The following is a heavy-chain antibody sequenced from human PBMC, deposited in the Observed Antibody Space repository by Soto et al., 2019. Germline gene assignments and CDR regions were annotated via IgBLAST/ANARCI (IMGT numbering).Heavy chain of an antibody. D-gene: IGHD6-6*01. Sequence: GGSLRLSCAASGFTFSSYSMNWVRQAPGKGLEWVSSISRSSSYIYYAESVKGRLPISRDNAKNSLYLQMNSLRAEDTAVYYCARDPYSSSQEGFDYWGQGTLVTVSS. V-gene: IGHV3-21*01. J-gene: IGHJ4*02. CDR2: ISRSSSYI. CDR3: ARDPYSSSQEGFDY. CDR1: GFTFSSYS.